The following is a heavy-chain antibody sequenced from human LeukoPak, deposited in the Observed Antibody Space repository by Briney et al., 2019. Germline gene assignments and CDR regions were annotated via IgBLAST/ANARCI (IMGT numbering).Heavy chain of an antibody. CDR2: IYHSGST. D-gene: IGHD6-13*01. Sequence: SQTLSLTCAVSGGSISSGGYSWSWIRQPPGKGLEWIGYIYHSGSTYYNPSLKSRVTISVDRSKNQFSLKLSSVTAADTAVYYCARGGVAAAGTGGDDAFDIWGQGTMVTVFS. J-gene: IGHJ3*02. V-gene: IGHV4-30-2*01. CDR1: GGSISSGGYS. CDR3: ARGGVAAAGTGGDDAFDI.